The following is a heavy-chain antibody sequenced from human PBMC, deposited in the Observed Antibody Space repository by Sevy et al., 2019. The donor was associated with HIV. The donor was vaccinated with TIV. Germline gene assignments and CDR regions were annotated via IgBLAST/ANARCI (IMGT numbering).Heavy chain of an antibody. Sequence: GGSLRLSCAASGFTFSDYYMSWVRQAPGKGLEWVANINKDGSEKYYVDSVKGRFTFSRDNAKNSLYLQMNSLRVEDTAVYYCALDSSGFYAWGQGTLVTVSS. J-gene: IGHJ5*02. CDR3: ALDSSGFYA. CDR2: INKDGSEK. CDR1: GFTFSDYY. V-gene: IGHV3-7*01. D-gene: IGHD3-3*01.